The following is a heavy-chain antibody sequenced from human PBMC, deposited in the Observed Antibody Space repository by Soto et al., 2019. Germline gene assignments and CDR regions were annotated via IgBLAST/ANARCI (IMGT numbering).Heavy chain of an antibody. CDR3: ASTEDVFDY. CDR1: GVSLTSGTYY. J-gene: IGHJ4*02. Sequence: QVQLQESGPGLVKPSQTLSLTCSVSGVSLTSGTYYWSWIRQHPGKGLEWIGYIFYSGSTDYNPSLKSRVNISVDTSKNQFSLKLSSVTAADTAVYYCASTEDVFDYWGQGTLVTVSS. V-gene: IGHV4-31*03. CDR2: IFYSGST.